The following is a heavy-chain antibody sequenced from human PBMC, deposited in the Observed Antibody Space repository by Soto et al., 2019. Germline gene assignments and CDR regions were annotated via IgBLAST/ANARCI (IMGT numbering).Heavy chain of an antibody. CDR3: AGQIYSSSGYYFDY. CDR1: GGSISGSPSY. Sequence: QLQLQESGPGLVKPSETLSLTCTVSGGSISGSPSYWGWIRQPPGKGLEWIGSGYYIGNTYYSPSLETRVTISVDTSKNRFSLKLTSVTAADTALYYCAGQIYSSSGYYFDYWGQGTLVTVSS. V-gene: IGHV4-39*01. CDR2: GYYIGNT. J-gene: IGHJ4*02. D-gene: IGHD6-6*01.